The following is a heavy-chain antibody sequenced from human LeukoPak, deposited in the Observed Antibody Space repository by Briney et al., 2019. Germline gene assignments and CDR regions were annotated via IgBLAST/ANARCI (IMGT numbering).Heavy chain of an antibody. V-gene: IGHV3-23*01. D-gene: IGHD1-14*01. CDR2: ISGSGGRT. J-gene: IGHJ3*02. CDR1: GFTFTSYA. Sequence: GSLRLSCAASGFTFTSYAMNWVRQAPGKGLEWVSSISGSGGRTYYADSVKGRFTISRDNSKYTLYLQMNSLRAEDTAVYYCAKPARTDAFDIWGQGTMVTVSS. CDR3: AKPARTDAFDI.